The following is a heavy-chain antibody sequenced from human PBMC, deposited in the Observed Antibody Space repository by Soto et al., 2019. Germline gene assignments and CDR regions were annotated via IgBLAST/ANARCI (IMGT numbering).Heavy chain of an antibody. Sequence: QVQLVQSGAEVKKPASSVKVSCKAPGGTFSTYAISWVRQAPGQGLEWMGGIIPMFGTANYAQRFQDRVTLTADESTNTVDMGLGSLRSEHTAVYFCTSGMQVWLRRINNGYSAWGQGTLVTVSS. J-gene: IGHJ5*02. CDR2: IIPMFGTA. CDR1: GGTFSTYA. V-gene: IGHV1-69*12. CDR3: TSGMQVWLRRINNGYSA. D-gene: IGHD5-12*01.